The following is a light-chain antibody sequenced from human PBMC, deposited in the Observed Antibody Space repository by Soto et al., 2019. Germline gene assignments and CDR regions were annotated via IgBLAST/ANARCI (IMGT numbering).Light chain of an antibody. Sequence: QSVLTQPPSASASLGASVTLTCTLSSGYSNYKVDWYQQRPGKGPRFVMRVGTGGIVGSKGDGIPDRFSVLGSGLNRYLTIKNIQEEDESDYHCGADHGSGRNFGKVFGTGTKLTVL. J-gene: IGLJ1*01. CDR2: VGTGGIVG. V-gene: IGLV9-49*01. CDR3: GADHGSGRNFGKV. CDR1: SGYSNYK.